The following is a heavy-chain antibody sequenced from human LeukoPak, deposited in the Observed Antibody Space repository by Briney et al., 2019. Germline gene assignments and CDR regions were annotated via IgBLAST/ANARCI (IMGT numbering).Heavy chain of an antibody. Sequence: GGSLRLSCAASGFTVSSNYMSWVRQAPGKGLEWVSVIYSGGSTYYADSVKGRFTIFRDNSKNTLYLQMNSLRAEDTAVYYCARDYAGGDYYYYMDVWGKGTTVTVSS. D-gene: IGHD4-17*01. CDR2: IYSGGST. CDR1: GFTVSSNY. CDR3: ARDYAGGDYYYYMDV. J-gene: IGHJ6*03. V-gene: IGHV3-53*01.